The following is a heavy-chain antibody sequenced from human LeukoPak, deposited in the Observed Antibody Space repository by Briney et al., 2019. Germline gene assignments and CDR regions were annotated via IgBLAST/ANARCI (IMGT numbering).Heavy chain of an antibody. CDR2: ISAYNGNT. Sequence: ASVKVSCKASGYTFTSFGISWVRQAAGQGREWMGWISAYNGNTNYAQNLQGRVTMTTDTSTSTAYMDLRSLRSDDTAVYYCARAPLASGYADYWGQGTLVTVSS. CDR1: GYTFTSFG. V-gene: IGHV1-18*04. D-gene: IGHD5-12*01. CDR3: ARAPLASGYADY. J-gene: IGHJ4*02.